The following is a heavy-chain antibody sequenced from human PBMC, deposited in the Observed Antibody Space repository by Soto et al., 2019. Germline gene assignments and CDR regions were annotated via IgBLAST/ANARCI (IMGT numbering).Heavy chain of an antibody. D-gene: IGHD2-21*02. Sequence: QVQLVQSGAEVRKPGSSLSVSCKSSGATFSTTGISWVRQAPGQGLEWMGGIIPLFGTPKYARKFQGRVSITADESTNTVYMELNSLGPDDAAVYYCARASPVICGGDPCYRLDSSFDSWGQGSLVIVSS. J-gene: IGHJ5*01. CDR2: IIPLFGTP. CDR3: ARASPVICGGDPCYRLDSSFDS. V-gene: IGHV1-69*01. CDR1: GATFSTTG.